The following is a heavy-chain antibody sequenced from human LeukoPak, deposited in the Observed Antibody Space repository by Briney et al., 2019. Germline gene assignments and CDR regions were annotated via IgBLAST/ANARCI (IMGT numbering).Heavy chain of an antibody. CDR2: IKNKGDGGTT. CDR1: GFTFNKAW. J-gene: IGHJ4*02. CDR3: TTSGTPFEY. V-gene: IGHV3-15*01. D-gene: IGHD3-10*01. Sequence: GGSLRLSCAASGFTFNKAWMGWVRLAPGKGLEWVGRIKNKGDGGTTDYAAPVKGRFTVSRDDSKSTLYLQMNSLKTEDTAVYYCTTSGTPFEYWGQGTLVTVSS.